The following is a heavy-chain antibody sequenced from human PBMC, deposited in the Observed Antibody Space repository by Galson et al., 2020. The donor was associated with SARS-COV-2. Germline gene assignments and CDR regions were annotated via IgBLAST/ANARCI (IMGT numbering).Heavy chain of an antibody. D-gene: IGHD4-17*01. CDR2: IYYSGST. V-gene: IGHV4-31*03. J-gene: IGHJ4*02. CDR1: GGSISRGGYY. CDR3: ASADYGDSPEYYFDY. Sequence: SETLSLTCTVSGGSISRGGYYWSWIRQHPGKGLEWIGYIYYSGSTYYNPSLKSRVTISVDTSKNQFSLKLSSVTAADTAVYYCASADYGDSPEYYFDYWGQGTLVTVSS.